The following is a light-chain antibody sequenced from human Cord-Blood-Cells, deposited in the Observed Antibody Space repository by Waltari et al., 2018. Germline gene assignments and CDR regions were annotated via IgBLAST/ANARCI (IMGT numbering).Light chain of an antibody. CDR3: CSYAGSSTVV. CDR2: EGS. CDR1: TRDVGCYNL. J-gene: IGLJ2*01. V-gene: IGLV2-23*01. Sequence: QSALTQPASVSGSPGPSITIPCPGTTRDVGCYNLSSWYQQHPGKAPKLMIYEGSKRPSGVSNRFSGSKSGNTASLTISGLQAEDEADYYCCSYAGSSTVVFGGGTKLTVL.